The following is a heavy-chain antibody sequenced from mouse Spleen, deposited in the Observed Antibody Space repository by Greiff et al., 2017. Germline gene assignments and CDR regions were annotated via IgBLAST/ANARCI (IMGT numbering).Heavy chain of an antibody. D-gene: IGHD2-3*01. CDR1: GFSLSRYS. CDR3: ARKGIYDGTPFAY. CDR2: IWGGGST. Sequence: VQVVESGPGLVAPSQSLSITCTVSGFSLSRYSVHWVRRPPGKGLEWLGMIWGGGSTDYNSALKSRLSISKDNSKSQVFLKMNSLQTDDTAMYYCARKGIYDGTPFAYWGQGTLVTVSA. V-gene: IGHV2-6-4*01. J-gene: IGHJ3*01.